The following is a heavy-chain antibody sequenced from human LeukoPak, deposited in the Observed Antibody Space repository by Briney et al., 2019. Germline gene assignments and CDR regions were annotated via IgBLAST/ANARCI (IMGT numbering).Heavy chain of an antibody. Sequence: GSLRLSCAASGFSLSDYYMRWIRQAPGKGLEWVAYIDSLGTTIYYADSVKGRFTISRDSTKNSLYLQMNSLRVEDTAVYYCARKVAFDIWGQGTMVTVSS. CDR3: ARKVAFDI. V-gene: IGHV3-11*01. CDR2: IDSLGTTI. CDR1: GFSLSDYY. J-gene: IGHJ3*02.